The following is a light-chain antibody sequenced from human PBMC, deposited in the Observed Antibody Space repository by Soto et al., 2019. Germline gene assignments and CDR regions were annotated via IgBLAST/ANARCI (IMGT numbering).Light chain of an antibody. J-gene: IGKJ3*01. V-gene: IGKV3-20*01. CDR3: QHYGNSPPAYT. Sequence: EIVLTQSPGTLSLSPGERDTLSCRASQSVSSSFLAWYQQRPGQAPRLLIFGASYRASGIPDRFSGSGSGTDFTLTISRLEPEDFAVYDCQHYGNSPPAYTFGPGTNVD. CDR2: GAS. CDR1: QSVSSSF.